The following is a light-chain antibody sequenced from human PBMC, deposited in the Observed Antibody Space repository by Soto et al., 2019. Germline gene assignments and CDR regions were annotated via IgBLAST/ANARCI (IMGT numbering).Light chain of an antibody. CDR1: QSLVFTDGNTY. J-gene: IGKJ1*01. V-gene: IGKV2-30*01. Sequence: DIVMTQSPLSLPVTLGQPASISCTSSQSLVFTDGNTYLNWFQQRPGQPPRRLIYNVSHRDSGVPDRFSGSGSGTDFTLKISRVEAEDVGIYSCMQGTPWPQTFGQGKKVEIK. CDR2: NVS. CDR3: MQGTPWPQT.